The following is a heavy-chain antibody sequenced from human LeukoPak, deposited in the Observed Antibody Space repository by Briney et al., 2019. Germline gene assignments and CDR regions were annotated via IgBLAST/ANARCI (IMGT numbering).Heavy chain of an antibody. Sequence: SETLSLTCAVSGGSISSSNWWSWVRQPPGKGLEWIGEIDHSGSTNYNPSLKSRVTISVDKSKNQFSLQLSAVTAADTAVYYCARASGIAVAGTWVDWFDPWGQGTLVTVSS. CDR3: ARASGIAVAGTWVDWFDP. V-gene: IGHV4-4*02. D-gene: IGHD6-19*01. CDR2: IDHSGST. CDR1: GGSISSSNW. J-gene: IGHJ5*02.